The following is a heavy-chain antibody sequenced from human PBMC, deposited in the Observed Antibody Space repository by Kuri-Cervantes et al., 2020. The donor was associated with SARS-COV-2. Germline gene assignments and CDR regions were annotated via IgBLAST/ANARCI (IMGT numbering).Heavy chain of an antibody. D-gene: IGHD3-16*01. CDR1: GGSVSSGSYY. CDR2: SYYSGST. CDR3: ARHYVVPSLDFFWFDP. V-gene: IGHV4-61*01. Sequence: GSLRLSSTVSGGSVSSGSYYWSWIRQPPGKGLEWIGYSYYSGSTNYNPSLKSRVTISVDTSKNQFSLTLSSGTAADTAVYYCARHYVVPSLDFFWFDPWGQGTLVTVSS. J-gene: IGHJ5*02.